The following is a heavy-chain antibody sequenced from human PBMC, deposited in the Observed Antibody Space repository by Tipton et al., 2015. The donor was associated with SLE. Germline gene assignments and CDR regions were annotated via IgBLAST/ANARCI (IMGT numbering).Heavy chain of an antibody. CDR3: AKRPTAYYYTYYYDSSGSFDY. Sequence: GSLRLSCAASGFTFSSYAMSWVRQAPGKGLEWVSAISGSGGSTYYADSVKGRFTISRDNSKNTLYLQMNSLRAEDTAVYYCAKRPTAYYYTYYYDSSGSFDYWGQGTLVTVSS. D-gene: IGHD3-22*01. V-gene: IGHV3-23*01. CDR2: ISGSGGST. J-gene: IGHJ4*02. CDR1: GFTFSSYA.